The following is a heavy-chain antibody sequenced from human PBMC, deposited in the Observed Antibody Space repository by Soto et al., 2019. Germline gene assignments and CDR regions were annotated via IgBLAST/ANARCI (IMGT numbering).Heavy chain of an antibody. CDR1: GVTFSSYA. CDR2: IIPIFGTA. Sequence: SVKVSCKASGVTFSSYAISWVRQAPGQGLEWMGGIIPIFGTANYAQKFQGRVTITADESTSTAYMELSSLRSEDTAVYYCARSPDSSGYYEYYFDYWGQGTLVTVSS. CDR3: ARSPDSSGYYEYYFDY. V-gene: IGHV1-69*13. J-gene: IGHJ4*02. D-gene: IGHD3-22*01.